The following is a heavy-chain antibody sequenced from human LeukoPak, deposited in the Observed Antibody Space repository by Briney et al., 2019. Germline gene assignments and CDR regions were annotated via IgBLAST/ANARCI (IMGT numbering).Heavy chain of an antibody. CDR3: AHIGIQLWSIMPRDAFDI. CDR2: IYWDDDK. CDR1: GFSLSTSGVG. J-gene: IGHJ3*02. Sequence: SGPTLVNPTQTLTLTCTFSGFSLSTSGVGVGWIRQPPGKALEWLALIYWDDDKRYSPSLKSRLTITKDTSKNQVVLTMTNMDPVDTATYYCAHIGIQLWSIMPRDAFDIWGQGTMVTVSP. V-gene: IGHV2-5*02. D-gene: IGHD5-18*01.